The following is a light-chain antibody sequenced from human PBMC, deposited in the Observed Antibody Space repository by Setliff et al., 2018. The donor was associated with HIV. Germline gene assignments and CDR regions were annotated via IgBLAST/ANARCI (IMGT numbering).Light chain of an antibody. Sequence: QSALTQPASVSGSPGQSITISCTGTSNDVGRYDFVSWYQQHPGKAPKLMIYEDSERPSGVSNRFSGSKSGFTASLTISGLQAEDEADYYCCSFARGDSYVFGTGTKV. CDR1: SNDVGRYDF. CDR3: CSFARGDSYV. V-gene: IGLV2-23*01. CDR2: EDS. J-gene: IGLJ1*01.